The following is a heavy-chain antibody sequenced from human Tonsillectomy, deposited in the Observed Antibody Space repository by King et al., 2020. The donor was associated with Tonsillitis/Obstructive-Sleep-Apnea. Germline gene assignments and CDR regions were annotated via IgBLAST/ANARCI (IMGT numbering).Heavy chain of an antibody. J-gene: IGHJ6*03. CDR1: GYTFTSYS. CDR2: INTNTGNP. CDR3: ARADYEFWSGYFAYYYYMDV. D-gene: IGHD3-3*01. V-gene: IGHV7-4-1*02. Sequence: QLVQSGSELKKPGASVKVSCKASGYTFTSYSIYWVRQAPGQGLEWMGWINTNTGNPTYAQGFTGRFVFSLDTSVSTAYLQISSLKAEDTAVYYCARADYEFWSGYFAYYYYMDVWGKGTTVTGCS.